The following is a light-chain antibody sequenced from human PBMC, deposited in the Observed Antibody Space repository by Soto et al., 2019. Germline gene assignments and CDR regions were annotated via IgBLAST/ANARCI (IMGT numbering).Light chain of an antibody. CDR2: GAS. CDR1: QTVTSDY. Sequence: EIVLTQSPGTLSLSPGERATLSCRASQTVTSDYLAWYRQRPGQAPRLIIYGASFRATGIPDRFSGRGSGTDFTLTITRLEPEDFAVYYCQHYGGSPYTFGQGTKVEIK. V-gene: IGKV3-20*01. CDR3: QHYGGSPYT. J-gene: IGKJ2*01.